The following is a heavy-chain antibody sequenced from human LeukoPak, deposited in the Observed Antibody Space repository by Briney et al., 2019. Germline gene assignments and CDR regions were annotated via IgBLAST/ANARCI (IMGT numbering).Heavy chain of an antibody. CDR1: GYTFTSYG. CDR2: ISVYNGNT. CDR3: ARVLPGEGQIHS. V-gene: IGHV1-18*01. Sequence: ASVKVSCKASGYTFTSYGLSWVRQAPGQGLEWMGWISVYNGNTNYAQKFQGRVTITADESTSTAYMELSSLRSDDTAVYFCARVLPGEGQIHSWGQGTLVTVSS. J-gene: IGHJ4*02. D-gene: IGHD3-10*01.